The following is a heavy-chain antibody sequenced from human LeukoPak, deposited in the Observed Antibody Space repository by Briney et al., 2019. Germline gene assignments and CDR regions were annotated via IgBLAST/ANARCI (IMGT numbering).Heavy chain of an antibody. CDR1: GFPFSSYW. CDR2: INSDGSSI. Sequence: GGSLRLSCAASGFPFSSYWMHWARQAPGKGLVWVSRINSDGSSITYADSVKGRFTISRDNAKNTLYLQMNSLRVEDTAVYYCAREGRVSGYDFDCWGQGTLVTVSS. CDR3: AREGRVSGYDFDC. J-gene: IGHJ4*02. D-gene: IGHD5-12*01. V-gene: IGHV3-74*03.